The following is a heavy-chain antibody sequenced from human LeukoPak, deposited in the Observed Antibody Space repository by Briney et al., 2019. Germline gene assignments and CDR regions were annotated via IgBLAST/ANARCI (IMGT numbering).Heavy chain of an antibody. J-gene: IGHJ4*02. CDR1: GFTFSSHA. CDR2: ISGSGDST. D-gene: IGHD3-3*01. CDR3: SWGGSGYYAY. V-gene: IGHV3-23*01. Sequence: GGSLRLSCAASGFTFSSHAMSWVRQAPGKGLEWVSVISGSGDSTYYVDSVKGRFTTSRDNSKNMLYLQVNSLRAEDTAVYYCSWGGSGYYAYWGQGTLVTVSS.